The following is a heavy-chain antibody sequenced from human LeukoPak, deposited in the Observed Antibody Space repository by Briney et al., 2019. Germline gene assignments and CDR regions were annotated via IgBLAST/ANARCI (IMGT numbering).Heavy chain of an antibody. J-gene: IGHJ4*02. CDR3: ARRRPGYCSGGSCYGYYFDY. D-gene: IGHD2-15*01. V-gene: IGHV5-51*07. CDR1: GYSFTSYW. CDR2: IYPGDSDS. Sequence: ESLWISFKGSGYSFTSYWIGWVHQMPGKGLEWMGIIYPGDSDSRNSPSFQGQVTILGDKSISTAYLQWSSLEASDTAMYYCARRRPGYCSGGSCYGYYFDYWGQG.